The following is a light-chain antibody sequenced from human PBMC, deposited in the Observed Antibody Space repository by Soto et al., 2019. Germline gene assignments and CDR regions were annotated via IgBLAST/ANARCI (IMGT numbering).Light chain of an antibody. CDR2: SAS. CDR3: QQSGYSPIT. J-gene: IGKJ5*01. Sequence: EVVLTQSPDTLSLSPGERATLSCRASQTISSNYVAWYQQKPGQAPRLLIYSASSRATGIPDRFSGSGSGTDFTLTISRLEPEDFAVYYCQQSGYSPITFGQGTRLEIK. V-gene: IGKV3-20*01. CDR1: QTISSNY.